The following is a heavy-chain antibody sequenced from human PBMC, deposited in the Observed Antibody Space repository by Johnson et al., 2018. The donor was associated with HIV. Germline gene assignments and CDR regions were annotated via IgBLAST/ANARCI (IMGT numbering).Heavy chain of an antibody. CDR1: GFTFSSYG. CDR3: ARWNYYHHSGQFGPVDAFDI. V-gene: IGHV3-30*03. D-gene: IGHD3-22*01. CDR2: ISYDGSNK. Sequence: QVQLVESGGGLVQPGGSLRLSCAASGFTFSSYGMHWVRQAPGKGLEWVAVISYDGSNKYYADSVKGRFTISRDDSKNTIYLQMNSLRADDSAVYYCARWNYYHHSGQFGPVDAFDIWGQGTTVTVSS. J-gene: IGHJ3*02.